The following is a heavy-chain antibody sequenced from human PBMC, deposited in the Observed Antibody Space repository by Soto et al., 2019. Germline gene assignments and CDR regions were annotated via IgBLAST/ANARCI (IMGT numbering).Heavy chain of an antibody. D-gene: IGHD2-21*01. J-gene: IGHJ6*02. CDR1: GGSISSGGYY. Sequence: ASETLSLTCTVSGGSISSGGYYWNWIRQHPGKGLEWIGYIYYSGSTYYNPSLKSRVTISVDTSKNQFSLKLSSVTAADTAVYYCAASCVGCGGSNYYGMDVWGQGTTVTVSS. CDR2: IYYSGST. CDR3: AASCVGCGGSNYYGMDV. V-gene: IGHV4-31*03.